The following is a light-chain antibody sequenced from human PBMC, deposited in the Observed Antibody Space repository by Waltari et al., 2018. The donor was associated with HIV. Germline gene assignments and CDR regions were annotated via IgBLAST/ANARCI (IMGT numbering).Light chain of an antibody. CDR1: SSNIGNNP. V-gene: IGLV1-44*01. CDR2: SNN. J-gene: IGLJ1*01. CDR3: AAWDDSLNSYV. Sequence: QSVLTQPPPASGTPGQRVTISCSGSSSNIGNNPVNWYQQLPGTAPKPLIYSNNQRPSGFPDRFSVSKSGTSASLAISGLQSEDEADYYCAAWDDSLNSYVFGTGTKVTVL.